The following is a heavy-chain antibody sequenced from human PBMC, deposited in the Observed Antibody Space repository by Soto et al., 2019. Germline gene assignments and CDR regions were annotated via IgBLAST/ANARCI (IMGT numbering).Heavy chain of an antibody. Sequence: PSETLSLTCTVSGGSISSSSYYWGWIRQPPGKGLEWIGSIYYSGSTYYNPSLKSRVTISVDTSKNQFSLKLSSVTAADTAVYYCARRRFMVRGDPQPGDYGMDVWGKGTTVTVSS. CDR1: GGSISSSSYY. CDR2: IYYSGST. V-gene: IGHV4-39*01. J-gene: IGHJ6*04. D-gene: IGHD3-10*01. CDR3: ARRRFMVRGDPQPGDYGMDV.